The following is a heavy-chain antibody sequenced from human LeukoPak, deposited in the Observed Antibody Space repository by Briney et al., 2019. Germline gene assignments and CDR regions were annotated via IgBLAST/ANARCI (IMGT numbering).Heavy chain of an antibody. V-gene: IGHV3-7*01. CDR2: IKQDGSEK. Sequence: SGGSLRLSCAASGFTFSNYWLTWVRQAPGQGLEWVANIKQDGSEKHYVDSVKGRFTISRDNAKNSLYLQMNSLRAEDTSVYYCARDRQIAYWGQGTLVTVSS. CDR3: ARDRQIAY. J-gene: IGHJ4*02. CDR1: GFTFSNYW.